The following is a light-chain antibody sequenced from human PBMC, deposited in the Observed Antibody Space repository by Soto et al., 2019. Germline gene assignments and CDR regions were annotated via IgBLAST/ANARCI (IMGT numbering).Light chain of an antibody. J-gene: IGKJ2*01. CDR3: QEYGNSPYT. V-gene: IGKV3D-20*01. Sequence: EIVLTQYPATLSLSPGQRATLSCRASQTVVVGSIAWYQQRSGQAPRLVIRDASSRATGIPDRFSGSGSGADFALTISSLEPEDFAVYYFQEYGNSPYTFGQGTKLEIK. CDR1: QTVVVGS. CDR2: DAS.